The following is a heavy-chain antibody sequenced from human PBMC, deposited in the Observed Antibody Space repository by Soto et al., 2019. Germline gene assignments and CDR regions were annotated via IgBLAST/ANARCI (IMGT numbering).Heavy chain of an antibody. V-gene: IGHV2-5*02. J-gene: IGHJ4*02. CDR3: AHHPYYGLGSYCFDY. Sequence: QITLKESGPTLVKPTQTLTLTCTFSGFSLTTSGVGVGWIRQPPGKALEWLAVIYWDDDKRYSSSLKSRLTITTDTSKNQVVLTMTNMDPVDTATYYCAHHPYYGLGSYCFDYWGQGTLVTVSS. CDR1: GFSLTTSGVG. D-gene: IGHD3-10*01. CDR2: IYWDDDK.